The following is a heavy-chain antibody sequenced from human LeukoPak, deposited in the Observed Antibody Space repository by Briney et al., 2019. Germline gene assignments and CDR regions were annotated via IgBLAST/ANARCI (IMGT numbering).Heavy chain of an antibody. Sequence: SETLSLTCTVSGGSISSYYWSWIRQPPGKGLDWTGYIYYSGSTNYNPSLKSRVTISVDTSKNQFSLKLSSVTAADTAVYYCARSVRSQQDAFDIWGQGTMVTVSS. CDR3: ARSVRSQQDAFDI. CDR2: IYYSGST. CDR1: GGSISSYY. V-gene: IGHV4-59*01. J-gene: IGHJ3*02.